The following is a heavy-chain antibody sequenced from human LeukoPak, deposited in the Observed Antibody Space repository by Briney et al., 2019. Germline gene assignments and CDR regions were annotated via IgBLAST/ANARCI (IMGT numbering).Heavy chain of an antibody. CDR2: ISGDGGST. J-gene: IGHJ4*02. Sequence: GGSLRLSCAASGFTFDDYAMHWVRQAPGKGLEWVSLISGDGGSTYYADSVKSRFTISRDNSKNSLYLQMNSLRTEDTALYYCATAQGIAVAGDDYWGQGTLVTVSS. CDR3: ATAQGIAVAGDDY. CDR1: GFTFDDYA. D-gene: IGHD6-19*01. V-gene: IGHV3-43*02.